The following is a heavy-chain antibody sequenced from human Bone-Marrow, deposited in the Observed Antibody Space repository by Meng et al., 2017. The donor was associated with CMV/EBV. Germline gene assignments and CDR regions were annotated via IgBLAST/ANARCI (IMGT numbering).Heavy chain of an antibody. Sequence: GESLKISCVASGFTFSDYAMNWVRQAPGKGLEWVSTSSGGGSSTYYSDSVKGRFTIARDNSKNTLYLQMNSLRAEDTALYYCAKEGAKVGRFLEWAYNYYGMDVWGQGTTVTVSS. D-gene: IGHD3-3*01. CDR1: GFTFSDYA. CDR3: AKEGAKVGRFLEWAYNYYGMDV. V-gene: IGHV3-23*01. J-gene: IGHJ6*02. CDR2: SSGGGSST.